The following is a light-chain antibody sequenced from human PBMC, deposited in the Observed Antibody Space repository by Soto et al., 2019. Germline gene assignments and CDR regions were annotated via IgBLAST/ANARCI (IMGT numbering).Light chain of an antibody. Sequence: QSVLTQPASVSGSPGQSITISCTGTSSDVGGYNYVSWYQQHPGKAPKLMIYEVSNRPSGVSNRFSGSKSGNTASLTISGLQAEDEDDYYCSSYTSSSTLAVVFGGGTKVTVL. CDR1: SSDVGGYNY. V-gene: IGLV2-14*01. J-gene: IGLJ2*01. CDR2: EVS. CDR3: SSYTSSSTLAVV.